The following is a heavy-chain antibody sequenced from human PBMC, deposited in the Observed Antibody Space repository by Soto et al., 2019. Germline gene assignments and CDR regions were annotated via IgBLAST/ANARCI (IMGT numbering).Heavy chain of an antibody. Sequence: QVQLVQSGAEVKKPGASVKVSCKASGYTFTSYGFSWVRQAPGQGLEWMGCISGPNGNTNYAQKLQGRVTMTTDTSTSTGYMELRSLRSDDTAVYYCARDRYDSSGYYLGDDYWGQGTLVTVSS. D-gene: IGHD3-22*01. J-gene: IGHJ4*02. CDR1: GYTFTSYG. V-gene: IGHV1-18*01. CDR2: ISGPNGNT. CDR3: ARDRYDSSGYYLGDDY.